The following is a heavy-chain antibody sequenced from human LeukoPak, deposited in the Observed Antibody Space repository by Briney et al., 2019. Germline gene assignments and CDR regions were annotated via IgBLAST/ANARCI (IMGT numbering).Heavy chain of an antibody. Sequence: SETLSLTCAVYGGSFSGYYWSWIRQPPGKGLEWIGEINHSGSTNYNPSLKSRVTISVDTSKNQFSLKLSSVTAADTAVYYCARQVVVPAATTFDYWGQGTLVTVSS. D-gene: IGHD2-2*01. CDR1: GGSFSGYY. J-gene: IGHJ4*02. CDR2: INHSGST. V-gene: IGHV4-34*01. CDR3: ARQVVVPAATTFDY.